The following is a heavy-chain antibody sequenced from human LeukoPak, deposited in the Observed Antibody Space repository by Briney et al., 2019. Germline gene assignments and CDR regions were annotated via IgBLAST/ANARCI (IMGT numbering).Heavy chain of an antibody. CDR3: ARGVGQDIVVVPAANGFDP. D-gene: IGHD2-2*01. J-gene: IGHJ5*02. CDR2: IYHSGST. CDR1: GGSISSGGYS. V-gene: IGHV4-30-2*05. Sequence: SQTLSLTCAVSGGSISSGGYSWSWIRQPPGKGLEWIGYIYHSGSTNYNPSLKSRVTISVDTSKNQFSLKLSSVTAADTAVYYCARGVGQDIVVVPAANGFDPWGQGTLVTVSS.